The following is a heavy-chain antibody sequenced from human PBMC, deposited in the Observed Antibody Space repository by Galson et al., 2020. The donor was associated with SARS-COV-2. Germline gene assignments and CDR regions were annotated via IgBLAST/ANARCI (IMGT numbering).Heavy chain of an antibody. J-gene: IGHJ4*02. CDR3: ARGGIVVVTAPLDY. D-gene: IGHD2-21*02. V-gene: IGHV1-18*04. CDR2: ISAYNGNT. Sequence: GESLKISCKTSGYIFSSYGISWVRQAPGQGLEWMGWISAYNGNTNYAQKVQGRVTMTTDTSTSTAYMEVRSLRSDDTAVYCCARGGIVVVTAPLDYWGQGTLVIVAA. CDR1: GYIFSSYG.